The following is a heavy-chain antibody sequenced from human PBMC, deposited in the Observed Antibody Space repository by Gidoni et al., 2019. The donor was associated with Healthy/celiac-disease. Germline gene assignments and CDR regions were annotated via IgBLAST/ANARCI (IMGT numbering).Heavy chain of an antibody. V-gene: IGHV1-69*01. CDR3: ARGVVVVVAATPSRGAFDY. J-gene: IGHJ4*02. D-gene: IGHD2-15*01. CDR1: GGTFSSYA. CDR2: IIPIFGTA. Sequence: QVQLVQSGAEVKKPGSSVKVSCKASGGTFSSYAISWVRQAPGLGLEWMGGIIPIFGTANYAQKLQGRVTITADESTSTAYMELSSLRSEDTAVYYCARGVVVVVAATPSRGAFDYWGQGTLVTVSS.